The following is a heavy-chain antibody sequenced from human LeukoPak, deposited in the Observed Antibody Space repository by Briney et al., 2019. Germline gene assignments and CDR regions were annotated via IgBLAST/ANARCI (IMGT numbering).Heavy chain of an antibody. CDR3: ARAWRSAAAGTFLFDY. V-gene: IGHV1-2*02. J-gene: IGHJ4*02. Sequence: ASVKVSCKASGYTFTGYYMHWVRQAPGQGLEWMGWINPNSGGTNYAQKFQGRVTMTRDTSISTAYMELSRLRSDDTAVYYCARAWRSAAAGTFLFDYWGQGTLVTVSS. CDR1: GYTFTGYY. D-gene: IGHD6-13*01. CDR2: INPNSGGT.